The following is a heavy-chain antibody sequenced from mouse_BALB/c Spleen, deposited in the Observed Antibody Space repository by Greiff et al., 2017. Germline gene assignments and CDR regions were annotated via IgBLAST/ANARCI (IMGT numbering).Heavy chain of an antibody. V-gene: IGHV1-4*01. Sequence: VQLQQSGAELARPGASVKMSCKASGYTFTSYTMHWVKQRPGQGLEWIGYINPSTGYTEYNQKFKDKATLTADKSSSTAYMQLSSLTSEDSAVYYCARPTDYYAMDYWGQGTSVTVSS. CDR3: ARPTDYYAMDY. CDR2: INPSTGYT. CDR1: GYTFTSYT. J-gene: IGHJ4*01.